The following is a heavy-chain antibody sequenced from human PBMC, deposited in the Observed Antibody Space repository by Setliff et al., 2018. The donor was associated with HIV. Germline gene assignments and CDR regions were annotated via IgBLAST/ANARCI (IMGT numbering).Heavy chain of an antibody. CDR2: IHITGNT. Sequence: SETLSLTCTVSGGSISSHYWTWIRQSAGKGLEWIGHIHITGNTDYNPSLKSRVTISLDTARNQFSLELTSVTATDTAVYYCARDRRDDYYLTAYFDSLGQGTVVTVSS. CDR1: GGSISSHY. J-gene: IGHJ4*02. CDR3: ARDRRDDYYLTAYFDS. D-gene: IGHD1-26*01. V-gene: IGHV4-4*07.